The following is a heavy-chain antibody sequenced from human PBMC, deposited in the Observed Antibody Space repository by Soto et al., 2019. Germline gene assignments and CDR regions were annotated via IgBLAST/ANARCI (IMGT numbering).Heavy chain of an antibody. V-gene: IGHV3-33*01. CDR1: GFLFSSYG. CDR3: ARGLVGWYHSDY. J-gene: IGHJ4*02. Sequence: GGSLRLSCEASGFLFSSYGLHWVRQAPGKGLEWVAVIWYDGAKKYYADSVLGRFTISRDNSNNTLYLQMNSLRAEDTAVYYCARGLVGWYHSDYWGQGTLVTVSS. D-gene: IGHD1-20*01. CDR2: IWYDGAKK.